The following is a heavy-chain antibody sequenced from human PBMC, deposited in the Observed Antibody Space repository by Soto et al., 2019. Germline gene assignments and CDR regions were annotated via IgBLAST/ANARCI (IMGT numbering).Heavy chain of an antibody. Sequence: GGSLRLSCAASGFTFSSYSMNWVRQAPGKGLEWVSSISSSSSYIYYADSVKGRFTISRDNAKNSLYLQMNSLRAEDTAVYYCARSLSDTAMVWFDYWGQGTLVTVSS. J-gene: IGHJ4*02. D-gene: IGHD5-18*01. CDR1: GFTFSSYS. CDR2: ISSSSSYI. CDR3: ARSLSDTAMVWFDY. V-gene: IGHV3-21*01.